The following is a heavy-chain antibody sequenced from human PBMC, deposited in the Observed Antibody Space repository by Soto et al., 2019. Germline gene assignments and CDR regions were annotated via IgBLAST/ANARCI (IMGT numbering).Heavy chain of an antibody. J-gene: IGHJ4*01. CDR3: ARDQMVRGVKISPIDY. V-gene: IGHV3-21*01. CDR2: ISTTSSYI. Sequence: PGGSLRLSCAASGFTLSSYSMNWVRQAPGKGLEWVSSISTTSSYICYAGSVKGRFTISRDNAKNSLYLQMDSLRAEDTAIYYCARDQMVRGVKISPIDYWGLGALVTVSS. D-gene: IGHD3-10*01. CDR1: GFTLSSYS.